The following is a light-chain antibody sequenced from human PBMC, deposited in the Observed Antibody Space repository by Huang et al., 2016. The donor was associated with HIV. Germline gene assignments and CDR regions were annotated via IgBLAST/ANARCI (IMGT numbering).Light chain of an antibody. CDR2: DAS. V-gene: IGKV3-11*01. Sequence: EIVLTQSPATLSLSPGEIATLSCRASQSVSRYLSWYQQRPGQGHRLLIYDASNRATGIPARFSGSGSGTDCALTISSLEPEDFEVYYCQQRSNWPPLTFGGGTKVEIK. CDR1: QSVSRY. J-gene: IGKJ4*01. CDR3: QQRSNWPPLT.